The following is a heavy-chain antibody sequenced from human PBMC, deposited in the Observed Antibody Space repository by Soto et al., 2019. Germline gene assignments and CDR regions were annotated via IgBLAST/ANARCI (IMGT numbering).Heavy chain of an antibody. Sequence: SETLSLTCAVSGGSISSSNWWSWVRPPPGKGLGWIGEIYHSGSTNYNPSLKGRVTISVDKAKNQFSLKLSSVTAADTAVYYCARLGWNDQKGAFDYWGQGTLVTVSS. J-gene: IGHJ4*02. CDR2: IYHSGST. D-gene: IGHD1-1*01. CDR1: GGSISSSNW. V-gene: IGHV4-4*02. CDR3: ARLGWNDQKGAFDY.